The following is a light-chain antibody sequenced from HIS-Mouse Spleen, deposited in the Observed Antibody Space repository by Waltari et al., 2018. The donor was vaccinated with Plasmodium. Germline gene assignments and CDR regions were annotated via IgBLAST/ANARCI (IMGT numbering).Light chain of an antibody. CDR3: CSYAGSSTVV. CDR2: EGS. V-gene: IGLV2-23*01. J-gene: IGLJ2*01. CDR1: SSDVGSYNL. Sequence: QSALTQPASVSGSPGQSITISCTGTSSDVGSYNLVSWYQQHPGKAPNLMIYEGSKRPSGCSNRFSGSKSGNTASLTISGLQAEDEADYYCCSYAGSSTVVFGGGTKLTVL.